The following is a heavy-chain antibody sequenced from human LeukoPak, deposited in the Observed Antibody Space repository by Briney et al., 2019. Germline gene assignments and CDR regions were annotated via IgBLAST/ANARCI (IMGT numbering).Heavy chain of an antibody. CDR2: IIPIFGIA. Sequence: SVKVSCKASGGTFSSYAISWVRQAPGQGLEWMGRIIPIFGIANYAQKFQGRVTITADKSTSTAYMGLSSLRSEDTAVYYCAREMATTRTDFDYWGQGTLVTVSS. CDR1: GGTFSSYA. CDR3: AREMATTRTDFDY. D-gene: IGHD5-24*01. V-gene: IGHV1-69*04. J-gene: IGHJ4*02.